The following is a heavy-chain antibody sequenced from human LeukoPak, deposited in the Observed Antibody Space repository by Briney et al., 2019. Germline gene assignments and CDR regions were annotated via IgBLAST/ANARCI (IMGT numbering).Heavy chain of an antibody. J-gene: IGHJ6*03. Sequence: SETLSLTCAVYGGSFSGYYWSWIRQSPGEGLEWIGNIEYSGSTNYNPSLKSRVTISVDTSKNQFSLKLYSVTAADTAVYYCARDFWVRGVVWYDHFYMDVWGKGTTVTVSS. CDR2: IEYSGST. V-gene: IGHV4-34*01. D-gene: IGHD3-10*01. CDR3: ARDFWVRGVVWYDHFYMDV. CDR1: GGSFSGYY.